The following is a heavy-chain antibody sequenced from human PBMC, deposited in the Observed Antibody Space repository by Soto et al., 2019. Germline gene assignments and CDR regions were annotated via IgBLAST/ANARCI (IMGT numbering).Heavy chain of an antibody. J-gene: IGHJ6*02. D-gene: IGHD6-6*01. CDR3: ARDTYLMYSSSYRVSDYYYGMDV. Sequence: QVQLVQSGAEVKKPGASVKVSCKASGYTFTSYGISWVRQAPGQGLEWMGWISAYNGTTNYAQKLQGRVTMTTDTSTSTAYMELRSLRSDDTAVYYCARDTYLMYSSSYRVSDYYYGMDVWGQGTTVTVSS. CDR1: GYTFTSYG. V-gene: IGHV1-18*01. CDR2: ISAYNGTT.